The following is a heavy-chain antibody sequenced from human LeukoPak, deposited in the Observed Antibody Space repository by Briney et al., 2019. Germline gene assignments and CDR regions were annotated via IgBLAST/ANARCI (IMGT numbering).Heavy chain of an antibody. Sequence: NPSETLSLTCAVYGGSFSGYYWSWIRQPPGKGLEWIGEINHSGSTNYNPSLKSRVTISVDTSKNQFSLKLSSVTAADTAVYYCARGRRDITIFGVVIIRENWFDPWGQGTLVTVSS. D-gene: IGHD3-3*01. V-gene: IGHV4-34*01. CDR3: ARGRRDITIFGVVIIRENWFDP. CDR2: INHSGST. CDR1: GGSFSGYY. J-gene: IGHJ5*02.